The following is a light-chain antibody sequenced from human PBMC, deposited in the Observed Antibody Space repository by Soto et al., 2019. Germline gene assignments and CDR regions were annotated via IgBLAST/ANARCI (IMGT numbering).Light chain of an antibody. CDR3: AAWDDGLNGVV. CDR2: SNN. CDR1: SSNIGSNT. J-gene: IGLJ3*02. V-gene: IGLV1-44*01. Sequence: QPVLTQPPSASGTPGQRVTISCSGSSSNIGSNTVNWYQQLPGTAPKLLIYSNNQRPSGVPDRFSGSKSGTSASLAISGLQSEDEAEYYCAAWDDGLNGVVFGGGTKLTVL.